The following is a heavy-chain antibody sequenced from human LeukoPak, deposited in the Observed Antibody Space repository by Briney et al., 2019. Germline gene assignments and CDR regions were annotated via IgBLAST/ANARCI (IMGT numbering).Heavy chain of an antibody. Sequence: TGGSLRLSCADSGFTFSSYAMSWVRQAPGKGLEWVSLISTSGRTHYADSVQGRFTISRDNSKNTLSLHMNSLRAEDMAVYYCARDLDSSGYYHVVDSWGQGALVTVSS. CDR2: ISTSGRT. CDR1: GFTFSSYA. V-gene: IGHV3-23*01. D-gene: IGHD3-22*01. CDR3: ARDLDSSGYYHVVDS. J-gene: IGHJ4*02.